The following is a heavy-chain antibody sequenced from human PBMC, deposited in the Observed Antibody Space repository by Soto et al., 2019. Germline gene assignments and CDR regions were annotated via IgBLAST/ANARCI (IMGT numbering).Heavy chain of an antibody. J-gene: IGHJ5*01. CDR1: GGTFSSYG. V-gene: IGHV1-69*01. Sequence: QVQLVQSGAEVKKPGSSVKVSCKASGGTFSSYGITWVRQAPGQGLEWMGGIIPVFGTANYAQKFQGRDTLAEDESTTTAYMQVSSPRSEDAAVYYCAGTSPFSPERVPAVATPKGKWFDSWGQGPLVTVSS. CDR3: AGTSPFSPERVPAVATPKGKWFDS. D-gene: IGHD2-2*01. CDR2: IIPVFGTA.